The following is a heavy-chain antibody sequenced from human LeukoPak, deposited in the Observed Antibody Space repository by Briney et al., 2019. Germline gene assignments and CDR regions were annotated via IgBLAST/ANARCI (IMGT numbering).Heavy chain of an antibody. Sequence: SETLSLTCTVSGGSISSYYWSWIRQPPGKGLEWIGYIYYSGSTNYNPSLKSRVTISVDTSKNQFSLKLTSVTAADTAVYVCARGGYYGSGNDFRFDPWGQGTLVTVSS. CDR3: ARGGYYGSGNDFRFDP. D-gene: IGHD3-10*01. CDR1: GGSISSYY. V-gene: IGHV4-59*01. CDR2: IYYSGST. J-gene: IGHJ5*02.